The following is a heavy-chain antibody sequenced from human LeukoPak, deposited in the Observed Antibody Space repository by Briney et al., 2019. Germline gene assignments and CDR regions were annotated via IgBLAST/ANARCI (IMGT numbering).Heavy chain of an antibody. CDR3: ASGPPYYDSSGWDDY. Sequence: SETLSLTCTVSGGSISSSSYYWGWIRQPPGKGLEWIGSIYYSGSTYYNPSLKSRVTISVDTSKNQFSLKLSSVTAADTAVYYCASGPPYYDSSGWDDYWGQGTLVTVSS. J-gene: IGHJ4*02. CDR1: GGSISSSSYY. D-gene: IGHD3-22*01. CDR2: IYYSGST. V-gene: IGHV4-39*01.